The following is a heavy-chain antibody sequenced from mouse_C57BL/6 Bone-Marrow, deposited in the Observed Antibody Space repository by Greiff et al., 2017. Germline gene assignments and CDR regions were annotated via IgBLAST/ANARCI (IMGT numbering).Heavy chain of an antibody. Sequence: VQLKESGAELVRPGASVKLSCTASGFNIKDDYMHWVKQRPEQGLEWIGWIDPENGDTEYASKFQGKATITVDTSSNTSYLQLSSLTSEDTAVYYCTRIAYWCQGTLVTVSA. CDR1: GFNIKDDY. J-gene: IGHJ3*01. V-gene: IGHV14-4*01. CDR2: IDPENGDT. CDR3: TRIAY.